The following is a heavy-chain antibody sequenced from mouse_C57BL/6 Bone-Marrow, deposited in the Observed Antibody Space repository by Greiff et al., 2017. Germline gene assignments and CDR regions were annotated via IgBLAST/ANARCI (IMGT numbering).Heavy chain of an antibody. D-gene: IGHD1-1*01. CDR3: ARRLITTVDYYAMDY. V-gene: IGHV1-54*01. CDR2: LNPGSGGT. CDR1: GYAFTNYL. Sequence: VKLQESGAELVRPGTSVKVSCKASGYAFTNYLIEWVKQRPGQGLEWIGVLNPGSGGTNYNEKFKGKATLTADKSSSTAYMQLSSLTSEDSAVYFCARRLITTVDYYAMDYWGQGTSVTVSS. J-gene: IGHJ4*01.